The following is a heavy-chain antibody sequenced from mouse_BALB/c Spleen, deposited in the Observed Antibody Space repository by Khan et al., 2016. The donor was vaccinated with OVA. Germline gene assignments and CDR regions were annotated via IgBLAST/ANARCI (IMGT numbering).Heavy chain of an antibody. CDR2: INPRNGYT. CDR1: GYTFPSYT. D-gene: IGHD2-14*01. V-gene: IGHV1-4*01. CDR3: VRDGAYHRNDGWFAY. Sequence: QVQLQQSGAELARPGASVKMSCKASGYTFPSYTIPWLKKRPGQGLEWIGYINPRNGYTTYNPKFKDKATLTTDKSSTTAYLQLRHLTSYDSAVYNSVRDGAYHRNDGWFAYWGQGTLVTVSA. J-gene: IGHJ3*01.